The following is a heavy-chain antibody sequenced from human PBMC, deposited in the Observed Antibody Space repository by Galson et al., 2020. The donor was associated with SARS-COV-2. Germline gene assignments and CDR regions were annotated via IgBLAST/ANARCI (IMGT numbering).Heavy chain of an antibody. CDR1: GFTFSSYA. Sequence: GGSLRLSCAASGFTFSSYAMSWVRQAPGKGLEWVSAISGSGGSTYYADSVKGRFTISRDNAKNSLYLQMNSLRAEDTAVYYCARDRGITATTSGDYWGQGTLVTVSA. D-gene: IGHD1-7*01. J-gene: IGHJ4*02. CDR2: ISGSGGST. CDR3: ARDRGITATTSGDY. V-gene: IGHV3-23*01.